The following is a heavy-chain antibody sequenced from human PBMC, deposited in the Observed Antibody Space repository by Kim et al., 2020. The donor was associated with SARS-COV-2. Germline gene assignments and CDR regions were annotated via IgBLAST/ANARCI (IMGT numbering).Heavy chain of an antibody. CDR3: ARGRQLDWFDP. J-gene: IGHJ5*02. D-gene: IGHD6-6*01. V-gene: IGHV3-13*04. CDR2: IGTAGDT. CDR1: GFTFSSYD. Sequence: GGSLRLSCAASGFTFSSYDMHWVRQATGKGLEWVSAIGTAGDTYYPGSVKGRFTISRENAKNSLYLQMNSLRAGDTAVYYCARGRQLDWFDPWGQGTLVTVSS.